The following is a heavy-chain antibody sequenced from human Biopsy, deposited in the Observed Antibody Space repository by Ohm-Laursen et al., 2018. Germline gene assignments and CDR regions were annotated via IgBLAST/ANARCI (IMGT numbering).Heavy chain of an antibody. Sequence: LSLTCAASGFRFADYAMQWVRQAPGKGLEWVSGISWSSGTIGYADSVKGRFTVSRDNAKNSLFLQMDSLRVEDTALYYCVKSAYSSGFWEASDYWGQGTLVTASS. D-gene: IGHD6-19*01. CDR3: VKSAYSSGFWEASDY. V-gene: IGHV3-9*01. CDR1: GFRFADYA. J-gene: IGHJ4*02. CDR2: ISWSSGTI.